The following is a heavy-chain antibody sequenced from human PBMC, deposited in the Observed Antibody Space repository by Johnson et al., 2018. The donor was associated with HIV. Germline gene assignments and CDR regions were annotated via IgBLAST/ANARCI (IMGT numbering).Heavy chain of an antibody. D-gene: IGHD3-10*01. Sequence: VQLVESGGGVVRPGGSLRLYCAASGFTFSSYAMHWVRQAPGKGLESVSGISSNGGSTYYAKSVKGRFTISRENSKNTLYLQMGSLRVEDMAVYYCARLRGALDIWGQGTMVTVSS. V-gene: IGHV3-64*01. CDR1: GFTFSSYA. CDR3: ARLRGALDI. J-gene: IGHJ3*02. CDR2: ISSNGGST.